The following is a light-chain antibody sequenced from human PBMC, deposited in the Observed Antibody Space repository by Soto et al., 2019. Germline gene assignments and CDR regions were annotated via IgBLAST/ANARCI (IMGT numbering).Light chain of an antibody. Sequence: EVVLTQSPGTVSLSPGERATLSCRASQSVTSNYLAWHQQKPGQAPRLLIYAASSRATGIPDRFSGSGSGTDFTLSISRVESEDFAVYYCQHYGSSVPWTFGQGTKVEIK. CDR3: QHYGSSVPWT. V-gene: IGKV3-20*01. CDR1: QSVTSNY. J-gene: IGKJ1*01. CDR2: AAS.